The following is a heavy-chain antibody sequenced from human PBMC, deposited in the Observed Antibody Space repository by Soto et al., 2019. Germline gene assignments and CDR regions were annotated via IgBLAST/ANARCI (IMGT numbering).Heavy chain of an antibody. CDR2: ISYDGSNK. Sequence: QVQLVESGGGVVQPGRSLRLSCAASGFTFSSYAMHWVRQAPGKGLEWVAVISYDGSNKYYADSVKGRFTISRDNSKNTLYLQMNSLSAEDTAVYYCARSFNPLGGVAAAGTRGAFDIWGQGTMVTVSS. CDR1: GFTFSSYA. V-gene: IGHV3-30-3*01. D-gene: IGHD6-13*01. CDR3: ARSFNPLGGVAAAGTRGAFDI. J-gene: IGHJ3*02.